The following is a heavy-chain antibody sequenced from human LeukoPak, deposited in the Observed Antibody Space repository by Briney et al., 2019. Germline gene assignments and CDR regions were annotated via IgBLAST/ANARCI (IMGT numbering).Heavy chain of an antibody. J-gene: IGHJ5*02. CDR1: GDSISSSSYY. D-gene: IGHD3-10*01. CDR3: ARVLLWFGELRTPGYNWFDP. V-gene: IGHV4-39*07. Sequence: SETLSLTCTVSGDSISSSSYYWGWIRQPPGKGLEWIGTIYYSGSTYYNPSLKSRVTISVDRSKNQFSLKLSSVTAADTAVYYCARVLLWFGELRTPGYNWFDPWGQGTLVTVSS. CDR2: IYYSGST.